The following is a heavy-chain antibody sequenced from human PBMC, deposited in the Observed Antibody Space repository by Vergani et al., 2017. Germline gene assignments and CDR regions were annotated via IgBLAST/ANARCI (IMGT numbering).Heavy chain of an antibody. J-gene: IGHJ4*02. CDR3: ARDRLAVAGSLPDY. Sequence: QLQLQESGPGLVKPSETLSLTCTVSGGSISSSSYYWGWIRQPPGKGLEWIGSIYYSGGTYYNPSLKSRVAISVDTSRNQFSLKLSSVTAADTAVYYCARDRLAVAGSLPDYWGQGTLVTVSS. CDR1: GGSISSSSYY. CDR2: IYYSGGT. V-gene: IGHV4-39*07. D-gene: IGHD6-19*01.